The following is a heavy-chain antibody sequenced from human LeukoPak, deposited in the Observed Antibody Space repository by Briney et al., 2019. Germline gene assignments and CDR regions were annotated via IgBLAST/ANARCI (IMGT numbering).Heavy chain of an antibody. CDR1: GYTFTGYY. CDR2: INPNSGGT. J-gene: IGHJ4*02. Sequence: GASVKVSCKTSGYTFTGYYMHWVRQAPGQGLEWMGRINPNSGGTNYAQKFQGRVTMTRDTSISTAYMELSRLRSDDTAVYYCARDALWFGELFPFDYWGQGTLVSVSS. D-gene: IGHD3-10*01. CDR3: ARDALWFGELFPFDY. V-gene: IGHV1-2*06.